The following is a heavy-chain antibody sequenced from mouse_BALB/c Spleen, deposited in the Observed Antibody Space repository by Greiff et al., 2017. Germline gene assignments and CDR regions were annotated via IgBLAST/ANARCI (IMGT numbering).Heavy chain of an antibody. J-gene: IGHJ4*01. Sequence: VQLQQPGAELVKPGASVKLSCKASGYTFTSYWMHWVKQRPGQGLEWIGEIDPSDSYTNYNQKFKGKATLTVDKSSSTAYMQLSSLTSEDSAVYYCARCPRPLRLRAMDYWGQGTSVTVSS. V-gene: IGHV1-69*02. CDR2: IDPSDSYT. CDR3: ARCPRPLRLRAMDY. CDR1: GYTFTSYW. D-gene: IGHD1-2*01.